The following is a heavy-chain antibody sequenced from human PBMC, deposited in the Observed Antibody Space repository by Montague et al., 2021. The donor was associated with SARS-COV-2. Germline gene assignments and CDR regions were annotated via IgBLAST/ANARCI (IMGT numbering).Heavy chain of an antibody. J-gene: IGHJ4*02. V-gene: IGHV3-20*04. D-gene: IGHD6-13*01. Sequence: SLRLSCAASGFTFSSYGMHWVRQAPGKGLEWVSGIKRKGDSTGYEDSVKGRFTISRDNAKNSLYLQMNSLRAEDTALYYCVRGAAAGPFDFWGQGTLVTVSS. CDR2: IKRKGDST. CDR3: VRGAAAGPFDF. CDR1: GFTFSSYG.